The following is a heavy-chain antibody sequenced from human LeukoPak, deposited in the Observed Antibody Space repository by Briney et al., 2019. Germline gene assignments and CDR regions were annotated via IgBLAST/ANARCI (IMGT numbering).Heavy chain of an antibody. Sequence: GRSLRLSCAASGFTFDDYAMHWVRQAPGKGLEWVSGISWNGGVIGYGDSAKGRFTISRDNAKDSLYLEMNSLRAEDMALYFCAKVLVVSASSGAFDIWGQGTMVIVSS. D-gene: IGHD2-15*01. CDR3: AKVLVVSASSGAFDI. V-gene: IGHV3-9*03. CDR2: ISWNGGVI. CDR1: GFTFDDYA. J-gene: IGHJ3*02.